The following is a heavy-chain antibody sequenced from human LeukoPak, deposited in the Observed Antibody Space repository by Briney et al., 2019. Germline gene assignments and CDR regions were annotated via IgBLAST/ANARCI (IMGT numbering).Heavy chain of an antibody. J-gene: IGHJ1*01. Sequence: SVKVSCKASGGTFSRYAISWVRQAPGQGLEWMGRIIPIFGTANYAQKFQGRVTITADKSTSTAYMELSSLRSEDTAVYYCARERGEAYSSSWYTQHWGQGTLVTVSS. CDR3: ARERGEAYSSSWYTQH. D-gene: IGHD6-13*01. CDR1: GGTFSRYA. V-gene: IGHV1-69*06. CDR2: IIPIFGTA.